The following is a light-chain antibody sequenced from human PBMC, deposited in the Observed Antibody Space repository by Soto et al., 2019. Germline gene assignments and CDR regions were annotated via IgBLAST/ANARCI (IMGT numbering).Light chain of an antibody. Sequence: EIVLTQSPGTLSVSPGERATLSCRASQSVSSDLAWYQQKPGQAPRLLIYDASTRATAIPGRFSGSGSGTDFTLTISNLQSEDFAVYYCQQYNKWPPITFGQGTRLEIK. CDR3: QQYNKWPPIT. CDR2: DAS. J-gene: IGKJ5*01. CDR1: QSVSSD. V-gene: IGKV3-15*01.